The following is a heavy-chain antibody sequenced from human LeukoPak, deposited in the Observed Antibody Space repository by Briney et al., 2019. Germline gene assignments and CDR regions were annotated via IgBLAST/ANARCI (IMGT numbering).Heavy chain of an antibody. CDR2: IKYDGSEK. CDR1: GFSFSGHW. CDR3: ATRNSLDY. Sequence: GGSPRLSCAVSGFSFSGHWMNWVRQAPGKGLGWVADIKYDGSEKYYVDSVEGRFTISRDNAKNSLSLQMNNLRVEDTAVYYCATRNSLDYWGQGTQVTVSS. J-gene: IGHJ4*02. D-gene: IGHD1-7*01. V-gene: IGHV3-7*02.